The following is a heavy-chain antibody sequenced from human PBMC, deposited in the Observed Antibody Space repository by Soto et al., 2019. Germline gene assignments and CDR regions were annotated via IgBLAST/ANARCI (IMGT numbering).Heavy chain of an antibody. CDR3: ARGEYSSSSGSKD. V-gene: IGHV3-21*01. D-gene: IGHD6-6*01. Sequence: EVQLVESGGGLVKPGGSLRLSCAASGFTFSSYSMNWVRQAPGKGLEWVASISSSSSYIYYADSVKGRFTISRDNAKNSLYLQKNSLRAEDTAVYYCARGEYSSSSGSKDWGQGTLVTVSS. CDR1: GFTFSSYS. J-gene: IGHJ4*02. CDR2: ISSSSSYI.